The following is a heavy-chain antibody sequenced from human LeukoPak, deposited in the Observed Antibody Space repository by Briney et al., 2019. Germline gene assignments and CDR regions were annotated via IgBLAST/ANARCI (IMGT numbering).Heavy chain of an antibody. V-gene: IGHV3-21*01. J-gene: IGHJ3*02. Sequence: PGGTLRLSCTASGFTFSSYSMNWVRQAPGKGLEWVSSISSSSSYIYYADSVKGRFTISRDNAKNSLYLQMNSLRAEDTAVYYCARDSYYDILTGYHDAFDIWGQGTMVTVSS. CDR2: ISSSSSYI. CDR3: ARDSYYDILTGYHDAFDI. CDR1: GFTFSSYS. D-gene: IGHD3-9*01.